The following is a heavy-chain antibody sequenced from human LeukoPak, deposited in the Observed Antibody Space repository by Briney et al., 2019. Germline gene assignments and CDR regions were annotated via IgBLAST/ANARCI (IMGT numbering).Heavy chain of an antibody. CDR2: INHSGIT. CDR3: ATDFGDSSGWYRF. D-gene: IGHD6-19*01. J-gene: IGHJ4*02. CDR1: GGSFSGYY. V-gene: IGHV4-34*01. Sequence: SETLSLTCTVYGGSFSGYYWTWIRQPPGKGLEWIGEINHSGITNYNPSLKSRVTISVDTSKNQFSLEVTSVTAADTAVYYCATDFGDSSGWYRFWGQGTLVAVSS.